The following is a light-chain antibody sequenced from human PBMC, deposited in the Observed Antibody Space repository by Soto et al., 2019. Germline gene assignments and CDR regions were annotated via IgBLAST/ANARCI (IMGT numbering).Light chain of an antibody. Sequence: EKVMTQSPGSLSVSPGERAALSCRASQSVGSNLAWYQRKPGQAPRLLIYGASTRATGIPSRFSGSGSGTEFTLTISSLQSEDFAVYYCQQYYDWPWTFGQGTTVGIK. CDR3: QQYYDWPWT. V-gene: IGKV3-15*01. J-gene: IGKJ1*01. CDR2: GAS. CDR1: QSVGSN.